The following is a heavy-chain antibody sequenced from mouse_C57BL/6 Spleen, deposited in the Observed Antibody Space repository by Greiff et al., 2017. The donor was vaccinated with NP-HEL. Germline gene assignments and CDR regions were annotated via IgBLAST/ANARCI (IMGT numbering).Heavy chain of an antibody. D-gene: IGHD1-1*01. CDR1: GFTFSDYG. CDR2: ISSGSSTI. J-gene: IGHJ4*01. V-gene: IGHV5-17*01. CDR3: ARAFFIPFMDY. Sequence: DVMLVESGGGLVKPGGSLKLSCAASGFTFSDYGMHWVRQAPEKGLEWVAYISSGSSTIYYADTVKGRFTISRDNAKNTLFLQMTSLRSEDTAMYYCARAFFIPFMDYWGQGTSVTVSS.